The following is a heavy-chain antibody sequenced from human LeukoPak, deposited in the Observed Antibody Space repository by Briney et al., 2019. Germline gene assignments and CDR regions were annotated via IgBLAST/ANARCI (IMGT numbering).Heavy chain of an antibody. CDR3: ATGRYYYGSGSYYNTVDY. Sequence: ASVKVSCKASGYTFTSYGISWVRQAPGQGLEWMGWISAYNGNTNYAQKVQGRVTMTEDTSTDTAYMELSSLRSEDTAVYYCATGRYYYGSGSYYNTVDYWGQGTLVTVSS. V-gene: IGHV1-18*01. CDR1: GYTFTSYG. D-gene: IGHD3-10*01. CDR2: ISAYNGNT. J-gene: IGHJ4*02.